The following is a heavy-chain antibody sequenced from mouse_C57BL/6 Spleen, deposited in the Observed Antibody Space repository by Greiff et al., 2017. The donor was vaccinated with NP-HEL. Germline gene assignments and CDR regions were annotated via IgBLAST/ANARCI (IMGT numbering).Heavy chain of an antibody. CDR2: IYPGSGST. Sequence: QVQLQQPGAELVKPGASVKMSCKASGYTFTSYWITWVKQRPGQGLEWIGDIYPGSGSTNYNEKFKSKATLTVDTSSSTAYMQLSSLTSEDSAVYYCVRHGSSYGYFDVWGTGTTVTVSS. CDR3: VRHGSSYGYFDV. CDR1: GYTFTSYW. D-gene: IGHD1-1*01. V-gene: IGHV1-55*01. J-gene: IGHJ1*03.